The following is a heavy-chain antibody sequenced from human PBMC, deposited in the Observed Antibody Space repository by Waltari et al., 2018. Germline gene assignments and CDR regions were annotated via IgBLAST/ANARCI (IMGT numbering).Heavy chain of an antibody. CDR1: GFTFNTCA. Sequence: QVQLVESGGGVVRPGRSLRLSCAASGFTFNTCALHWIRQAPCKGLELVAVTSYDGGYIKYADSVKGRFTISRDNPKNTVYLQMNSLKPEDSGVYYCARDVEAARRYYYFGMDAWGQGTTVTVSS. V-gene: IGHV3-30*01. D-gene: IGHD3-22*01. J-gene: IGHJ6*02. CDR2: TSYDGGYI. CDR3: ARDVEAARRYYYFGMDA.